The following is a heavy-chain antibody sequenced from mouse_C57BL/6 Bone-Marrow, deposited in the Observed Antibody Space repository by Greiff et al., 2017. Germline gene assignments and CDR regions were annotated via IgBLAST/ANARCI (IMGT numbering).Heavy chain of an antibody. J-gene: IGHJ1*03. D-gene: IGHD3-2*02. Sequence: VQLKESGAELVRPGASVKLSCTASGFNIKDDYMPWVKQRPEQGLEWIGWIDPENGDTEYASKFQGKATITADTSSNTAYLQLSSLTSEDTAVYYCTTAGRGYFDVWGTGTTVTVSS. CDR2: IDPENGDT. CDR1: GFNIKDDY. V-gene: IGHV14-4*01. CDR3: TTAGRGYFDV.